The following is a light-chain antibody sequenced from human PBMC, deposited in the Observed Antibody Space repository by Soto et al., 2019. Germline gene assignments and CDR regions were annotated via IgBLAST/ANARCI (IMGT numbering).Light chain of an antibody. Sequence: DIQMTQSPSSLSASVGDRVTITCRASQSITTYLNWYRQKPGKAPKLLIYAASSLQSGVPSRFSGSGSGTDFTLTISSLQPEDFATYYCQQSYSTLAGFGQGTKVDI. V-gene: IGKV1-39*01. J-gene: IGKJ1*01. CDR2: AAS. CDR1: QSITTY. CDR3: QQSYSTLAG.